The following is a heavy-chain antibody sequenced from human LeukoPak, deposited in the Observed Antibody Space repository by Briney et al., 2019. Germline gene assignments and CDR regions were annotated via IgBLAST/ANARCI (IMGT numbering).Heavy chain of an antibody. CDR2: IYYSGST. CDR3: ARDRDYYSSGNWGNFDY. CDR1: GGSISSGDYY. D-gene: IGHD3-10*01. Sequence: SETLSLTCTVSGGSISSGDYYWSWIRQPPGKGLEWIGYIYYSGSTYYNPSLKSRVTISVDTSKNQLSLKLSSVTTADTAVYYCARDRDYYSSGNWGNFDYWGQGALVTVSS. V-gene: IGHV4-30-4*02. J-gene: IGHJ4*02.